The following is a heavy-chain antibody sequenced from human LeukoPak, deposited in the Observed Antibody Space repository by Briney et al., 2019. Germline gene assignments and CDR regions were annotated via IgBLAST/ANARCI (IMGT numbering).Heavy chain of an antibody. CDR1: GGSFSGYY. J-gene: IGHJ5*02. V-gene: IGHV4-38-2*01. D-gene: IGHD3-3*02. Sequence: PSETLSLTCAVYGGSFSGYYWAWIRQPPGKGLEWIGSIYHSGSTYYNPSLKSRVTLSVDTGFPRPQTSNNQFSLSLTSVTAADTAVYYCATISAGGFDPWGQGTLVTVSS. CDR3: ATISAGGFDP. CDR2: IYHSGST.